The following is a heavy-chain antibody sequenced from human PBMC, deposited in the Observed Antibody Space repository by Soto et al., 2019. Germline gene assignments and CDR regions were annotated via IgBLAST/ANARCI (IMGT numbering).Heavy chain of an antibody. CDR3: ARDQNCSGGSCYWGPLELNY. V-gene: IGHV3-48*01. D-gene: IGHD2-15*01. CDR2: ISSSSSTI. Sequence: GGSLRLSCAASGFTFSSYSMNWVRQAPGKGLEWVSYISSSSSTIYYADSVKGRCTISRDNAKNSLYLQMNSLRAEDTAVYYCARDQNCSGGSCYWGPLELNYWGQGTLVTVSS. J-gene: IGHJ4*02. CDR1: GFTFSSYS.